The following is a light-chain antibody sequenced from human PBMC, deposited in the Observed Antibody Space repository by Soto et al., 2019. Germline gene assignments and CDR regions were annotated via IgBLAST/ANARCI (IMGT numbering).Light chain of an antibody. CDR1: NIGGES. Sequence: SYELTQTSSVSVAPGQTARISCGGNNIGGESVHWYQQKPGQAPVVVVYDDSDRPSGIPERFSGSNSGNTATLTISRVEAGDEAAYHCQVWDDNSDHHVFGTGTKATVL. CDR3: QVWDDNSDHHV. CDR2: DDS. V-gene: IGLV3-21*02. J-gene: IGLJ1*01.